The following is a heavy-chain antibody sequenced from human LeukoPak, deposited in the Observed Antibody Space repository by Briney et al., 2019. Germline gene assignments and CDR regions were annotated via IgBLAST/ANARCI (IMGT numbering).Heavy chain of an antibody. D-gene: IGHD2-21*01. J-gene: IGHJ6*02. V-gene: IGHV3-23*01. CDR2: ISASGSRT. CDR3: AKAQGYCGGETCQYAVDV. CDR1: GFFFSDYA. Sequence: GGSLRLSCAASGFFFSDYALAWVRQAPGEGLEWVSGISASGSRTYYADSVKGRFTISRDKSKNTLFLQMNSLRAEDTAVYYCAKAQGYCGGETCQYAVDVWGQGTTVTVSS.